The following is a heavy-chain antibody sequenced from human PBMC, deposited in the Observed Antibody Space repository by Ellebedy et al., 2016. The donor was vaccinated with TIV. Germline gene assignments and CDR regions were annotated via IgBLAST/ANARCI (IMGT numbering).Heavy chain of an antibody. CDR1: GASISSDF. D-gene: IGHD6-19*01. J-gene: IGHJ4*02. Sequence: LSLTCTVSGASISSDFWHWIRQAPGKGLEWVSGITWNNGFIGYADSVKGRCSISRDNASNSLNLQLNSLRPEDTAIYYCVREDSSGWSDYYFDSWGQGTLVTVSS. CDR3: VREDSSGWSDYYFDS. V-gene: IGHV3-9*01. CDR2: ITWNNGFI.